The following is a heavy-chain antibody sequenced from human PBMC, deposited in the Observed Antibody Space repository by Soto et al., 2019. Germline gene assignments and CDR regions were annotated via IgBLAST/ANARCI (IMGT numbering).Heavy chain of an antibody. Sequence: QVQLQQWGAGLLKPSETLSLTCAVYGGSFSGYYWRWIRQPPGKGLEWIGEINHSGSTNYNPSLRSRVTISVDTSKNQFSLKLSSVTAADTAVYYCARRGTADYDILTGYYRGAGWFDPWGQGTLVTVSS. J-gene: IGHJ5*02. D-gene: IGHD3-9*01. CDR3: ARRGTADYDILTGYYRGAGWFDP. V-gene: IGHV4-34*01. CDR2: INHSGST. CDR1: GGSFSGYY.